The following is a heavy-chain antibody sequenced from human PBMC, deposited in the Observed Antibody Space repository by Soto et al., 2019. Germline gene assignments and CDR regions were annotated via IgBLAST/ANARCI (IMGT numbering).Heavy chain of an antibody. V-gene: IGHV3-49*03. CDR3: TIDSEDDGSRSYYKQDWGEP. CDR1: GFPFCDYA. CDR2: IRSKAYGGTT. Sequence: WFPGLSCTASGFPFCDYAMSWFRQAPGKGLEWVGFIRSKAYGGTTEYAASVKGRFTISRDDSKSIAYLQMNSLKTEDTAVYYCTIDSEDDGSRSYYKQDWGEPWGQGTLVTVSS. J-gene: IGHJ5*02. D-gene: IGHD3-10*01.